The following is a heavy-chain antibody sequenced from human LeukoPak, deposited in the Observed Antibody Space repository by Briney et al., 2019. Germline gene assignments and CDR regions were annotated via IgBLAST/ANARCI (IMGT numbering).Heavy chain of an antibody. CDR1: GGTFSSYA. Sequence: GASVKVSCKASGGTFSSYAISWVRQAPGQGLEWMGGIIPIFGTANYAQKFQGRVTITADESTSTAYMELSSLRSEDTAAYYCAKTAMADNWFDPWGQGTLVTVSS. D-gene: IGHD5-18*01. CDR3: AKTAMADNWFDP. V-gene: IGHV1-69*13. J-gene: IGHJ5*02. CDR2: IIPIFGTA.